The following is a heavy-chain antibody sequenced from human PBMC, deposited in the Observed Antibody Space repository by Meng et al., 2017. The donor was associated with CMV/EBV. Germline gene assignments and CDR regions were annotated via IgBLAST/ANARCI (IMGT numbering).Heavy chain of an antibody. J-gene: IGHJ6*02. CDR2: IIPILGIA. CDR1: GCTFSSYS. Sequence: SVKVSCKASGCTFSSYSFSWVRQAPGQGLEWMGRIIPILGIANYAQKFQGRVTITADKSTSTAYMELSSLRSEDTAVYYCARDAPEDIVVVPAAIRAGYYYYYGMDVWGQGTTVTVSS. V-gene: IGHV1-69*04. D-gene: IGHD2-2*02. CDR3: ARDAPEDIVVVPAAIRAGYYYYYGMDV.